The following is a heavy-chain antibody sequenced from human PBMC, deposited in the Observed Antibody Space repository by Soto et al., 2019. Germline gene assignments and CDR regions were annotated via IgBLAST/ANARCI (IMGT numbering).Heavy chain of an antibody. D-gene: IGHD2-2*01. CDR3: ARASAFPLDCSRGDCYFVY. CDR2: ISNYSGNT. CDR1: GYTFSSYG. V-gene: IGHV1-18*01. Sequence: QVQLVQSGTEVKKPGASVKVSCKASGYTFSSYGISWVRQAPGQGLEWMGWISNYSGNTKYAVNLQGRVTMTTDTSTSTAYMELRSLRSDDTAVYYCARASAFPLDCSRGDCYFVYWGQGTLVTVSS. J-gene: IGHJ4*02.